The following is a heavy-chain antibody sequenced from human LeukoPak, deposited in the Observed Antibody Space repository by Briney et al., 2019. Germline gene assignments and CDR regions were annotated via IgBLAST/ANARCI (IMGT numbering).Heavy chain of an antibody. Sequence: GGSLRLSCAVSGFTFSTYWMSWVRQAPGKGLEWVGNIKEDGSEKYYVDSMKGRFTISRDNAKNSLNLQMNSLRVEDTAVYYCARDSFETDIDYWGQGTLVTVSS. CDR2: IKEDGSEK. V-gene: IGHV3-7*01. D-gene: IGHD1-14*01. CDR1: GFTFSTYW. CDR3: ARDSFETDIDY. J-gene: IGHJ4*02.